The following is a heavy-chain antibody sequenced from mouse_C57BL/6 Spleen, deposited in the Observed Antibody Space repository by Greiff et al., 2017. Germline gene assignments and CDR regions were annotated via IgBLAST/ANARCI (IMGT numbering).Heavy chain of an antibody. CDR1: GYTFTSYW. Sequence: QQSCKASGYTFTSYWMHWVKQRPGRGLEWIGRIDPNSGGTKYNEKFKSKATLTVDKPSSTAYMQLSSLTSEDSAVYYCARGGDYGSSPFAYWGQGTLVTVSA. J-gene: IGHJ3*01. CDR2: IDPNSGGT. V-gene: IGHV1-72*01. D-gene: IGHD1-1*01. CDR3: ARGGDYGSSPFAY.